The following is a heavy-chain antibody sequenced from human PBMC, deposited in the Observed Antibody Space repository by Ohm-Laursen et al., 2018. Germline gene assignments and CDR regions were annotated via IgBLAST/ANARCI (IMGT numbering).Heavy chain of an antibody. D-gene: IGHD3-16*02. CDR2: IYYSGSA. CDR3: ARQDDYIWGSYQD. V-gene: IGHV4-59*08. J-gene: IGHJ4*02. CDR1: GGSIRSYY. Sequence: SVTLSLTCAVSGGSIRSYYWSWIRQPPGKGLEWIGYIYYSGSANYSPSLKSRVTISVDTSKHQFSLKLNSVTAAGTAVYYCARQDDYIWGSYQDWGQGTLVTVSS.